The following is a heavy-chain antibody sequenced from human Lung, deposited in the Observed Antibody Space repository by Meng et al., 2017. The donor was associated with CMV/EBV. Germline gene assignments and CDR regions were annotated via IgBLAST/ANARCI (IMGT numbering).Heavy chain of an antibody. Sequence: QAQLVKLGGKGKKPGASVKVSCKASGYTFTNYGITWVRQAPGQGLEWMGWISAYNGNTNYAQTLQGRLTMTTDTSTSTAYMELRSLRSDDTAVYYCARVEVGITSGDYWGQGTLVTASS. CDR1: GYTFTNYG. V-gene: IGHV1-18*01. CDR3: ARVEVGITSGDY. CDR2: ISAYNGNT. J-gene: IGHJ4*02. D-gene: IGHD1-26*01.